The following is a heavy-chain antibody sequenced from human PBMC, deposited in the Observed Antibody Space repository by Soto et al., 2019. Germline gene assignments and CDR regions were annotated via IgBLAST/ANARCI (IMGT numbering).Heavy chain of an antibody. D-gene: IGHD6-19*01. V-gene: IGHV3-23*01. CDR1: GFTFSNYA. J-gene: IGHJ4*02. CDR2: ITANNDDTK. Sequence: EVQLLESGGGLVQPGGSLRLSCAASGFTFSNYAMSWVRQAPGKGLECVSTITANNDDTKYYAESVKGRFTIPRDNSKNSQYLQMNSLRADDTAVYYCAKGRPSGYSRLVFDYWGQGTLGTVSS. CDR3: AKGRPSGYSRLVFDY.